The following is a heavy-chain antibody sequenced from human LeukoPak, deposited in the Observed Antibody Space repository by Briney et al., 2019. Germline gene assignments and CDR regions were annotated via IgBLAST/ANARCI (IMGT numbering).Heavy chain of an antibody. J-gene: IGHJ5*02. CDR3: ARGGAHDYGDYRPSMNWFDP. D-gene: IGHD4-17*01. CDR1: GGSISSSNW. Sequence: SGTLSLTCAVSGGSISSSNWWSWVRQPPGKGLEWIGEIYHSGSTNYNPSLKSRVTISVDKSKNQFSLKLSSVTAADTAVYYCARGGAHDYGDYRPSMNWFDPWXXXXLVTVSS. CDR2: IYHSGST. V-gene: IGHV4-4*02.